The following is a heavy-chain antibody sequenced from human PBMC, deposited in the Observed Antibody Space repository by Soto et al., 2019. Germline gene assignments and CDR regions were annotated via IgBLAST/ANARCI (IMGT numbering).Heavy chain of an antibody. CDR1: GFTFSMYW. D-gene: IGHD3-10*01. CDR2: INDDGIST. CDR3: TRGPRPPSNGTGAF. J-gene: IGHJ4*02. Sequence: EVQLVESGGGLVQPGGSLRLSCAASGFTFSMYWMHWVRQVPGKGPEWVSRINDDGISTNYADSVKGRFTISRDNDKNTLYLQMNALRVEDTGVYYCTRGPRPPSNGTGAFWGQGTLVTVSS. V-gene: IGHV3-74*01.